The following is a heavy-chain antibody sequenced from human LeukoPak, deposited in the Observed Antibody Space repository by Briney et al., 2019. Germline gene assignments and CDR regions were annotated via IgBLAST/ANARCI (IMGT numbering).Heavy chain of an antibody. J-gene: IGHJ4*02. CDR2: IWYDGSNK. CDR1: GFTSSSYG. D-gene: IGHD1-26*01. Sequence: PGGSLRLSCAASGFTSSSYGMHWVRQAPGKGLEWVAVIWYDGSNKYYADSVKGRFTISRDNSKNTLYLQMNSLRAEDTAVYYCARDHSPLGATDYFDYWGQGTLVTVSS. CDR3: ARDHSPLGATDYFDY. V-gene: IGHV3-33*01.